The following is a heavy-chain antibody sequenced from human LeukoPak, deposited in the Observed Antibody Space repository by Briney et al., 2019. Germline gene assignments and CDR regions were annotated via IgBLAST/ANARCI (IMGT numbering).Heavy chain of an antibody. D-gene: IGHD3-22*01. CDR1: GFTVGSNF. V-gene: IGHV3-53*01. J-gene: IGHJ4*02. CDR3: ARALKYYFNSSGYYWKYYFDY. Sequence: GGSLRLSCAASGFTVGSNFRTWVRQAPGKGLEWVSVIYSGGDTYSADSVKGRFTISRDNSRNTLFLQMNSLRAEDTAVYYCARALKYYFNSSGYYWKYYFDYWGQGTLVTVSS. CDR2: IYSGGDT.